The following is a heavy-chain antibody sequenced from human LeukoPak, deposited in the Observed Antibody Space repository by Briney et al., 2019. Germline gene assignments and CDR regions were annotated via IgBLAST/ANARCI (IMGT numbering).Heavy chain of an antibody. D-gene: IGHD5-12*01. CDR2: IYYSGTT. CDR3: ARHEDIVRPTRRPFDI. J-gene: IGHJ3*02. Sequence: SETLSLTCTVSGGSISSSGYYWGWIRQPPGKGLEWIGSIYYSGTTYYNPSLKSRVTISVDTSKNQFSLKLSSLTAADTAVYYCARHEDIVRPTRRPFDIWGQGTMVTVSS. V-gene: IGHV4-39*01. CDR1: GGSISSSGYY.